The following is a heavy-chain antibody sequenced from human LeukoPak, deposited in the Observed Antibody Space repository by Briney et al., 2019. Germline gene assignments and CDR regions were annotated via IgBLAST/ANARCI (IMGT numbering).Heavy chain of an antibody. Sequence: GGSLRLSCAASGFTFSSYAMSWVRQAPGKGLEWVSSISSSTSYIYYADSVKGRFIISRDNAKNSLYLQMTSLRAGDTAVYYCAREEGYVMDVWGQGTTVTVSS. CDR2: ISSSTSYI. J-gene: IGHJ6*02. V-gene: IGHV3-21*01. CDR3: AREEGYVMDV. CDR1: GFTFSSYA.